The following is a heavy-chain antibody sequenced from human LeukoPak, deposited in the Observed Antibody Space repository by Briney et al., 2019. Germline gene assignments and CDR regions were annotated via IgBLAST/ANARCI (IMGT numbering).Heavy chain of an antibody. D-gene: IGHD5-12*01. CDR2: INPDTGGT. Sequence: ASVKVSCTASGYTFIGYYIHWVRQAPGQGPEWMGWINPDTGGTNYAQNFQGRVTMTRDTSISTAYMDLNRVTSDDTAVYYCAREIVATTIDYWGQGTLVTVPS. J-gene: IGHJ4*02. CDR3: AREIVATTIDY. V-gene: IGHV1-2*02. CDR1: GYTFIGYY.